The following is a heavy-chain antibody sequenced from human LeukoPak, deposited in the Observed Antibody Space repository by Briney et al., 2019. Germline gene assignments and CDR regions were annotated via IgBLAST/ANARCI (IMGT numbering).Heavy chain of an antibody. CDR2: IYYSGST. CDR1: GGYISSYY. J-gene: IGHJ4*02. CDR3: ASSEDRGSGWYYFDY. D-gene: IGHD6-19*01. V-gene: IGHV4-59*08. Sequence: SETLSLTCTVSGGYISSYYWSWIRQPPGKGLEWIGYIYYSGSTNYNPSLKSRVTISVATSKNQFSLKLSSVTAADTAVYYCASSEDRGSGWYYFDYWGQGTLVTVSS.